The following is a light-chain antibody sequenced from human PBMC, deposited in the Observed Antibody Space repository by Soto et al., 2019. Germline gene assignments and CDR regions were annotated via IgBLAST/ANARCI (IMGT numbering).Light chain of an antibody. CDR1: QSVNSR. J-gene: IGKJ5*01. CDR2: GAS. CDR3: QQYVTSPIT. Sequence: EIVLTQSPGTLALSPGERATLSCRASQSVNSRLAWYQHTPGQAPRLLTSGASNRASGIPARFSAWGSGTDFTLTISRVDPADFAYYYCQQYVTSPITFGQGTRLEIK. V-gene: IGKV3-20*01.